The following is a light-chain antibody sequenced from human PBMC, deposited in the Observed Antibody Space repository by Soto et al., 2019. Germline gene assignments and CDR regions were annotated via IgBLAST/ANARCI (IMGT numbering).Light chain of an antibody. CDR3: QQYYSYPLT. V-gene: IGKV1-9*01. Sequence: IHLTQSPSSLSASVGDRVAITCRASQGIRSYLAWYQQKPGEAPKLLISIASILQSGVPSRFSGSGSGTDFTLTISCLQSEDFATYYCQQYYSYPLTFGGGTKVDIK. CDR1: QGIRSY. CDR2: IAS. J-gene: IGKJ4*01.